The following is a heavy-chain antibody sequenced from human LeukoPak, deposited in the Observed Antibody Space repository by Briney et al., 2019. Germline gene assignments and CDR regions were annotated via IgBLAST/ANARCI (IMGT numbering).Heavy chain of an antibody. Sequence: GASVKVSCKASGYTFTGYYMHWVRQAPGQGLEWMGRIIPILGIANYAQKFQGRVTITADKSTSTAYMELSSLRSEDTAVYYCARDLYDSSGYTPAFDIWGKGTMVTVSS. J-gene: IGHJ3*02. CDR3: ARDLYDSSGYTPAFDI. V-gene: IGHV1-69*04. D-gene: IGHD3-22*01. CDR1: GYTFTGYY. CDR2: IIPILGIA.